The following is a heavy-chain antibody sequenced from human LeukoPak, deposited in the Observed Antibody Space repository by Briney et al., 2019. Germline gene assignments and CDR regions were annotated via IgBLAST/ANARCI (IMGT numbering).Heavy chain of an antibody. D-gene: IGHD6-13*01. CDR2: INHSGST. CDR1: GGSFSGYY. J-gene: IGHJ5*02. Sequence: PSETLSLTCAVYGGSFSGYYWSWIRQPPGKGLEWIGEINHSGSTNYNPSLKSRVTISVDTSKNQFSLKLSSVTAADTAVYYCARGEQLVQGWFDPWGQGTLVTASS. CDR3: ARGEQLVQGWFDP. V-gene: IGHV4-34*01.